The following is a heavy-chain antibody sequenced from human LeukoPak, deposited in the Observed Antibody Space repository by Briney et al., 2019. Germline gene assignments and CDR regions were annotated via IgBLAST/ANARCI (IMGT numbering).Heavy chain of an antibody. V-gene: IGHV4-30-2*01. J-gene: IGHJ4*02. Sequence: PSETLSLTCAVSGGSISSGGYSWSWIRQPPGKGLEWIGYIYHSGSTYYNPSLKSRVTISVDRSKNQFSLKLSSVTAADTAVYYCARADSSSYPSAFDYWGQGTLVTASS. CDR2: IYHSGST. CDR1: GGSISSGGYS. CDR3: ARADSSSYPSAFDY. D-gene: IGHD6-6*01.